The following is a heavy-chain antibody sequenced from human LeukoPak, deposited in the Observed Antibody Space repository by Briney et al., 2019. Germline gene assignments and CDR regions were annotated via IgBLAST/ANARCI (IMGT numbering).Heavy chain of an antibody. CDR1: GFAVGSNY. J-gene: IGHJ3*02. CDR3: AKISSGWYFGAFDI. CDR2: IYSGGAI. Sequence: SGGSLRLSCVASGFAVGSNYMSWVRQAPGKGLEWVSLIYSGGAIRYADSVKGRFTISRDSSKNTLFLQMNDLTVEDTARYYCAKISSGWYFGAFDIWGQGTMVTVSS. V-gene: IGHV3-53*01. D-gene: IGHD6-19*01.